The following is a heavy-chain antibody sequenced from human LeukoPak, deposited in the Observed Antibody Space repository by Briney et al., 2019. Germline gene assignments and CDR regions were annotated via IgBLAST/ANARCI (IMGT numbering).Heavy chain of an antibody. Sequence: PGGSLRLSCAASGFTFSSYAMHWDRQAPGKGLEWVAVISYDGSNKYYADSVKGRFTISRDNSKNTLYLQMNSLRAEDTAVYYCARGTYYYDSSGYYPDYWGQGTLVTVSS. J-gene: IGHJ4*02. CDR2: ISYDGSNK. D-gene: IGHD3-22*01. CDR3: ARGTYYYDSSGYYPDY. CDR1: GFTFSSYA. V-gene: IGHV3-30-3*01.